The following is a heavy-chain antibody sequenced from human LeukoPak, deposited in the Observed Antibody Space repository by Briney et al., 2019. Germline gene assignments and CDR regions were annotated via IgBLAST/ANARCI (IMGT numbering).Heavy chain of an antibody. D-gene: IGHD6-13*01. CDR1: GSSFSSYY. CDR3: ATRLRAADHKAFDL. CDR2: IYAGDSET. J-gene: IGHJ3*01. Sequence: GEFLKISCEGSGSSFSSYYLGWVSRMPGKGREWMRRIYAGDSETRYSPSFQRQVTISAHKSDSTAYLQWSSLRASDTAMYYCATRLRAADHKAFDLWGRAAIVAVSS. V-gene: IGHV5-51*01.